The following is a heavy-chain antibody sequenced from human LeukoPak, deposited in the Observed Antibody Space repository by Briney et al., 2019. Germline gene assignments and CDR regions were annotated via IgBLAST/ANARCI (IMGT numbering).Heavy chain of an antibody. D-gene: IGHD3-16*02. Sequence: VASVKVSCKASGYTFTSYGISWVRQAPGQGLEWMGWIRAYNGNANYAQKLQGRVTMTTDTSTSTAYMELRSLRSDDTAVYYCAREWRITFGGVIVIGAFDIWGQGTMVTVSS. J-gene: IGHJ3*02. V-gene: IGHV1-18*01. CDR3: AREWRITFGGVIVIGAFDI. CDR1: GYTFTSYG. CDR2: IRAYNGNA.